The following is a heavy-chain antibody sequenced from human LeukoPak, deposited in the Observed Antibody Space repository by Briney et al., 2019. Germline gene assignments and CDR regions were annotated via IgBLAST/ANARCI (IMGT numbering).Heavy chain of an antibody. J-gene: IGHJ6*03. CDR2: VYSSGTT. V-gene: IGHV4-61*02. Sequence: SETLSLTCTVSGGSISGGSYYWSWIRQPAGRGLEYIGRVYSSGTTTYNPSLKSRDTISRDTSKNQLFLKLRSVTAADTAVYYCARAHGYYYYMDVWGKGTTVTVSS. CDR1: GGSISGGSYY. CDR3: ARAHGYYYYMDV.